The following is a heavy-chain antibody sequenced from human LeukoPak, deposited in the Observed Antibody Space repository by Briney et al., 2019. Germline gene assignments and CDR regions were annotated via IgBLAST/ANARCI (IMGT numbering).Heavy chain of an antibody. J-gene: IGHJ6*03. Sequence: GGSLRLSCAASGFTFSSYAMSWVRQAPGKGLEWVSAISGSGGSTYYADSVKGRFTISRDNSKNTLYLQMNSLRAEDTAVYYCARDGTGYCSSTSCSPYYYYYYMDVWGKGTTVTVSS. D-gene: IGHD2-2*01. V-gene: IGHV3-23*01. CDR2: ISGSGGST. CDR1: GFTFSSYA. CDR3: ARDGTGYCSSTSCSPYYYYYYMDV.